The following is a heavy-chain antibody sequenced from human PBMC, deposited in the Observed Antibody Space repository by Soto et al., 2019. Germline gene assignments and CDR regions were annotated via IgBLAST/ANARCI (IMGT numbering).Heavy chain of an antibody. J-gene: IGHJ6*02. CDR3: ATYDFWGWMDV. CDR1: GFAFSSHW. CDR2: IKQDGSEK. V-gene: IGHV3-7*01. D-gene: IGHD3-3*01. Sequence: GSXRLSCAAAGFAFSSHWMSWVRQAPGKGLECVANIKQDGSEKYYVDSVKVRFTISRDNAKNSLYLQMNSLRAEDTAVYYCATYDFWGWMDVWGQGTTVTVSS.